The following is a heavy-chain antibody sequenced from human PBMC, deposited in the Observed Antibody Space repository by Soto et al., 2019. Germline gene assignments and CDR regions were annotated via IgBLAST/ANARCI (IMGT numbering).Heavy chain of an antibody. CDR1: GGSISSSSYY. D-gene: IGHD6-13*01. CDR3: ARLMGESSSSWYGFGY. J-gene: IGHJ4*02. Sequence: QLQLQESGPGLVKPSETLSLTCTVSGGSISSSSYYWCWIRQPPGKGLEWIGSIYYSGSTYYNPSLKSRVTISVDTSKNQCSLKLSSVTAADTAVYYCARLMGESSSSWYGFGYWGQGTLFTVSS. CDR2: IYYSGST. V-gene: IGHV4-39*01.